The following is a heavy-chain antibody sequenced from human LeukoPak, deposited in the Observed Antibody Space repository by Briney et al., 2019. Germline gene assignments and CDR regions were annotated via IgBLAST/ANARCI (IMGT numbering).Heavy chain of an antibody. V-gene: IGHV3-9*01. CDR1: GFTFDDYA. J-gene: IGHJ4*02. CDR2: ISWNSGSI. CDR3: AKDQTSMVSSPVFDY. D-gene: IGHD2-8*01. Sequence: PGGSLRLSCAASGFTFDDYAMHWVRQAPGKGLEWVSGISWNSGSIGYADSVKGRFTISRDNAKNSLYLQMNSLRAEDTALYYCAKDQTSMVSSPVFDYWGQGTLVTVSS.